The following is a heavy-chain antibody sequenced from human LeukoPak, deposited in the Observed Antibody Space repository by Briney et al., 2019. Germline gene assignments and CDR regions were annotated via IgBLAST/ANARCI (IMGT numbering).Heavy chain of an antibody. CDR2: MWYDGKTK. CDR3: AKSGDLWSCYWIDY. V-gene: IGHV3-33*06. J-gene: IGHJ4*02. Sequence: HPGGSLRLSCAASGFTFSSYGMHWVPQAPGKGLEWVAVMWYDGKTKYYADSVKGRFTISRDNSTNTLYLQLNSLRAEDTAVYYCAKSGDLWSCYWIDYWGQGTPVTVSS. D-gene: IGHD3-3*01. CDR1: GFTFSSYG.